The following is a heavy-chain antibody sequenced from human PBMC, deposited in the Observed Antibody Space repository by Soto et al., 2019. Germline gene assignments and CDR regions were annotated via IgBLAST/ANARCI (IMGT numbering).Heavy chain of an antibody. Sequence: SQTLSLTCIVAGASISSRSSYWGWIRQPPGKGLEWVGTFYSGSTYNNPSLKSRVTISVDTSKNQFSLKLSSVAADDTAIYYCATTRGIAVGGSFDHWGQGTLVTASS. V-gene: IGHV4-39*01. CDR3: ATTRGIAVGGSFDH. J-gene: IGHJ5*02. CDR2: FYSGST. D-gene: IGHD6-13*01. CDR1: GASISSRSSY.